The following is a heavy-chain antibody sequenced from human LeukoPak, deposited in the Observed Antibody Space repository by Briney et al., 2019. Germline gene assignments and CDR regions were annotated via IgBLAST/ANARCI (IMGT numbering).Heavy chain of an antibody. D-gene: IGHD3-10*01. CDR2: IYSGGST. Sequence: GGSLRLSCAASGFTVSSNYMSWVRQAPGKGLEWVSVIYSGGSTYYADSVKGRFTISRDDPKNTLYLQMNSLRAEDTAVYYCARVVLLWFGELVDAFDIWGQGTMVTVSS. V-gene: IGHV3-53*01. CDR3: ARVVLLWFGELVDAFDI. CDR1: GFTVSSNY. J-gene: IGHJ3*02.